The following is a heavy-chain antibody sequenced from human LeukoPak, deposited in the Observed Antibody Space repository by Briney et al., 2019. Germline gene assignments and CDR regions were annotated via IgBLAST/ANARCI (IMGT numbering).Heavy chain of an antibody. CDR2: IYHSGST. CDR3: ARVYSSGWDFDY. CDR1: GGSISSGGYY. J-gene: IGHJ4*02. V-gene: IGHV4-30-2*01. Sequence: PSQTLSLTCAVSGGSISSGGYYWSWIRQPPGKGLEWIGYIYHSGSTYYNPSLKSRVTISVDRSKNQFSLKLSSVTAADTAVYYCARVYSSGWDFDYWGQGTLVTVSS. D-gene: IGHD6-19*01.